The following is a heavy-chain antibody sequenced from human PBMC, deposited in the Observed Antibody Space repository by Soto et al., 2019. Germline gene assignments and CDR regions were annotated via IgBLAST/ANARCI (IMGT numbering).Heavy chain of an antibody. CDR3: ARHPLVAGNGRYYYYGMDV. CDR1: GGSISSSSYY. D-gene: IGHD6-19*01. J-gene: IGHJ6*02. CDR2: IYYSGST. Sequence: SETLSLTCTVSGGSISSSSYYWGWIRQPPGKGLEWIGSIYYSGSTYYNPSLKSRVTISVDTSKNQFSLKLSSVTAADTAVYYCARHPLVAGNGRYYYYGMDVWGQGTTVTVSS. V-gene: IGHV4-39*01.